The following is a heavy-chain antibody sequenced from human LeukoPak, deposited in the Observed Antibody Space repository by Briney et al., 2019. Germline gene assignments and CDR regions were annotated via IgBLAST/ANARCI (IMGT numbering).Heavy chain of an antibody. CDR1: GYTFTSYD. J-gene: IGHJ6*02. D-gene: IGHD1-26*01. CDR2: MNPNSGNT. Sequence: ASVKVSCKASGYTFTSYDINWVRQATGQGLEWMGWMNPNSGNTGYAQKFQGRVTMTRNTSISTAYMELSSLRSEDTAVYYCARDESGSYSYYYGMDVWGQGTTVTVSS. CDR3: ARDESGSYSYYYGMDV. V-gene: IGHV1-8*01.